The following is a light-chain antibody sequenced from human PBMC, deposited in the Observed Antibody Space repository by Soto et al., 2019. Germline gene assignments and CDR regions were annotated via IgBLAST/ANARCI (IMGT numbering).Light chain of an antibody. CDR1: RSNIGINA. J-gene: IGLJ2*01. CDR3: AAWDDSLNGLV. V-gene: IGLV1-44*01. CDR2: ANN. Sequence: QSVLTQPPSVSGTPGQRVSISCSGSRSNIGINAVDWYHQLPGTAPKVLIYANNQRPSGVPDRFSGSKSGTSASLAINGLPSADEAPYYCAAWDDSLNGLVFGGGTKLTVL.